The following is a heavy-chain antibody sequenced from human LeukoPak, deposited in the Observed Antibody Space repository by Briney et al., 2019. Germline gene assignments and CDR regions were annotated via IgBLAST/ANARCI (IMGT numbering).Heavy chain of an antibody. CDR3: ARDFRNKGMDV. CDR2: IYSGGST. V-gene: IGHV3-53*01. Sequence: GGSLRLSCAASGFTVSSNYMSWVRQAPGKGLEWVSVIYSGGSTYYADSVKGRFTISRDNSKNTLYLQMNSLRAEDTAVYYCARDFRNKGMDVWGQGTTVTVSS. CDR1: GFTVSSNY. D-gene: IGHD2/OR15-2a*01. J-gene: IGHJ6*02.